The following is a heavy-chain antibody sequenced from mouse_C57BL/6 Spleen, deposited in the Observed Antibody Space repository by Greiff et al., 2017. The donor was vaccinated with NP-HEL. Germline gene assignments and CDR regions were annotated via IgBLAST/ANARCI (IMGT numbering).Heavy chain of an antibody. V-gene: IGHV1-75*01. CDR1: GYTFTDYY. CDR2: IFPGSGST. D-gene: IGHD1-1*01. J-gene: IGHJ2*01. Sequence: VQLQQSGPELVKPGASVKISCKASGYTFTDYYINWVKQRPGQGLEWIGWIFPGSGSTYYNEKFKGKATLTVDKSSSTAYMLLSSLTSEDSAVYFCARKIGITTVVANYFDYWGQGTTLTVSS. CDR3: ARKIGITTVVANYFDY.